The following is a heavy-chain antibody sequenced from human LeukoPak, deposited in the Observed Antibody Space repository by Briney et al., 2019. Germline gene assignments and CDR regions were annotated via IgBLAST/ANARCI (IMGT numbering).Heavy chain of an antibody. D-gene: IGHD1-14*01. CDR3: ARDVLAAGATGTFDI. CDR1: GFTFSSYS. V-gene: IGHV3-7*03. J-gene: IGHJ3*02. Sequence: PGGSLRLSCAASGFTFSSYSMNWVRQAPGKGLEWVVNIKQDGSEKYYVDSVKGRFTISRDNAKTSLYLQMNSLRAEDTAVYYCARDVLAAGATGTFDIWGQGTMVTVSS. CDR2: IKQDGSEK.